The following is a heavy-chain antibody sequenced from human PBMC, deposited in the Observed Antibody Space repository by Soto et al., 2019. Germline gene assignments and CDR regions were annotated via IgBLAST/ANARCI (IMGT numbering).Heavy chain of an antibody. CDR1: GYTFTSYD. V-gene: IGHV1-8*01. CDR3: ARSPIRRRNWFDP. Sequence: ASVKVSCRASGYTFTSYDSNWVRQATGQGLEWMGWMNPNSGNTGYAQKFQGRVTMNRKTSISTAYMELSSLRSEDTAVYFCARSPIRRRNWFDPCGQVTLVAVCS. J-gene: IGHJ5*02. CDR2: MNPNSGNT.